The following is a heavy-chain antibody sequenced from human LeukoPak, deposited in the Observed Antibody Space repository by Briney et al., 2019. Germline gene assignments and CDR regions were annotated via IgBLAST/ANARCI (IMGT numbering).Heavy chain of an antibody. D-gene: IGHD5-12*01. CDR2: IYYSGST. Sequence: SETLSLTCTVSGGSISSSSYYWGWIRQPPGKGLEWIGSIYYSGSTYYNPSLKSRVTISVDTSKNQFSLKLSSVTAADTAVYYCARDAARASRYSGFSDVWGKGTTVTVSS. V-gene: IGHV4-39*07. CDR1: GGSISSSSYY. CDR3: ARDAARASRYSGFSDV. J-gene: IGHJ6*04.